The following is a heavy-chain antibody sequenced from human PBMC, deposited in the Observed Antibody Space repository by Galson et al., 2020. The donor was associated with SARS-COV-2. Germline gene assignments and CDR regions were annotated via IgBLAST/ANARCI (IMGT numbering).Heavy chain of an antibody. CDR1: GGSISSSSYY. Sequence: SQTLSLTCTVSGGSISSSSYYWGWIRQPPGKGLEWIGTIYYSGSTHYNPSLKSRVTISVDTSRNQFSLKLSSVTAADTALYYCARISRNCSGGYCYEDWGQGTGVTVSS. CDR2: IYYSGST. V-gene: IGHV4-39*01. D-gene: IGHD2-15*01. CDR3: ARISRNCSGGYCYED. J-gene: IGHJ4*02.